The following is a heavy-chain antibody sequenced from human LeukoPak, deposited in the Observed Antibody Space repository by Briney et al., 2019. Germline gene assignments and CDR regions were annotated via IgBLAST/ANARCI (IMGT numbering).Heavy chain of an antibody. J-gene: IGHJ4*02. V-gene: IGHV1-69*02. CDR1: GGTFSSYT. Sequence: GSSVKVSCKASGGTFSSYTISWVRQAPGQGLEWMGRIIPILGIANYAQKFQGRVTITADKSTSTAYMELSSLRSEDTAVYYCASLPLGIAAAGTDYWGQGTLVTVS. D-gene: IGHD6-13*01. CDR3: ASLPLGIAAAGTDY. CDR2: IIPILGIA.